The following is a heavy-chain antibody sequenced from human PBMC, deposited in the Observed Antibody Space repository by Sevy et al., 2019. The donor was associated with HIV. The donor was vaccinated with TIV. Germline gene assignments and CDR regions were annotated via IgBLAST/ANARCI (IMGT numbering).Heavy chain of an antibody. CDR1: GFTFSSYS. CDR2: ISSSSSTI. J-gene: IGHJ4*02. V-gene: IGHV3-48*01. CDR3: ARAHRITMIVVVTPGFDY. Sequence: GGSLRLSCAASGFTFSSYSMNWVRQAPGKGLEWVSYISSSSSTIYYADSVKGRFTISRDKAKNSLYLQMNSLRAEDTAVYYCARAHRITMIVVVTPGFDYWGQGTLVTVSS. D-gene: IGHD3-22*01.